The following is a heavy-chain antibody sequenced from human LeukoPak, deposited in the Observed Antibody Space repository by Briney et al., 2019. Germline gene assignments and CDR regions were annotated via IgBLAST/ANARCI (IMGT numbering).Heavy chain of an antibody. CDR3: ARINSGYEYYYGMDV. CDR1: GFTFSSYA. D-gene: IGHD5-12*01. J-gene: IGHJ6*02. V-gene: IGHV3-7*01. CDR2: IKQDGSEK. Sequence: GGSLRLSCAASGFTFSSYAMSWVRQAPGKGLEWVANIKQDGSEKYYVDSVKGRFTISRDNAKNSLYLQMNSLRAEDTAVYYCARINSGYEYYYGMDVWGQGTTVTVSS.